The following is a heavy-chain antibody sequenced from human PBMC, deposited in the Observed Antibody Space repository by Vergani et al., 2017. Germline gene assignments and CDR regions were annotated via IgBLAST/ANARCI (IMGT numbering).Heavy chain of an antibody. J-gene: IGHJ6*03. D-gene: IGHD6-6*01. CDR3: ARGYSSSSVYYYYMDV. Sequence: EVDLVESGGGLAQPGGSLRLSCEASGITFWKFGMHWVRQGPGKGLEWVSGISWNSGAVDYADSVRGRFTISRDNAKNSLFLEMNSLRFEDTAVYYCARGYSSSSVYYYYMDVWGKGTTVTVSS. CDR2: ISWNSGAV. V-gene: IGHV3-9*01. CDR1: GITFWKFG.